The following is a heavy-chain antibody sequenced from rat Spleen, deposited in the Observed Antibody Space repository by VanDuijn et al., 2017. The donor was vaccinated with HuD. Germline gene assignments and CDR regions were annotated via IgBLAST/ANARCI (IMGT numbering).Heavy chain of an antibody. V-gene: IGHV2-13*01. CDR1: GLSISSYG. CDR2: IWGNGNT. Sequence: QVQLKESGPGLVQPSQTLSLTCTVSGLSISSYGVIWVRQPPGKGLEWMGVIWGNGNTNYSSGLKSRLSISRDTSKSQVFLKMNSLQPEDTGTYYCARHDYSGDVDFEYWGQGVMVTVSS. CDR3: ARHDYSGDVDFEY. J-gene: IGHJ2*01. D-gene: IGHD1-1*01.